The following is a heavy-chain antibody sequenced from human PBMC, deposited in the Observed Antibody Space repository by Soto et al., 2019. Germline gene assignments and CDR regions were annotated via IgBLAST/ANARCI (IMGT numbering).Heavy chain of an antibody. CDR3: ARGGYLDYYYYGMDV. J-gene: IGHJ6*02. D-gene: IGHD5-12*01. Sequence: LRLSCVASGFTFDDYAMHWVRQAPGKGLEWVSGISRNSGSIGYADSVKGRFTISRDNAKNSLYLQMNSLRAEDTALYYCARGGYLDYYYYGMDVWGQGTTVTVSS. V-gene: IGHV3-9*01. CDR1: GFTFDDYA. CDR2: ISRNSGSI.